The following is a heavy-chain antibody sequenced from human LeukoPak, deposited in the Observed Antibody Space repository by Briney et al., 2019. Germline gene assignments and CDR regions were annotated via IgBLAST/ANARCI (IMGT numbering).Heavy chain of an antibody. CDR1: GYTFTSYG. CDR2: ISAYNGNT. Sequence: ASVKVSCKASGYTFTSYGISWVRQAPGQGLEWMGWISAYNGNTNYAQKLQGRVTMTTDRSTSKAYMELRSLRSDDTAVYYCARDAYDFWSVAQMDVWGKGTTVTVS. V-gene: IGHV1-18*01. J-gene: IGHJ6*03. D-gene: IGHD3-3*01. CDR3: ARDAYDFWSVAQMDV.